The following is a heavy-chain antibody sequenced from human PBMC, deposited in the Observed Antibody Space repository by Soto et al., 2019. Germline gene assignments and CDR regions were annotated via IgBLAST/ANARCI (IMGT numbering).Heavy chain of an antibody. CDR2: ISYDGSNK. J-gene: IGHJ4*02. CDR1: GFTFSSYG. V-gene: IGHV3-30*18. D-gene: IGHD3-9*01. Sequence: LRLSCAASGFTFSSYGMHWVRQAPGKGLEWVAVISYDGSNKYYADSVKGRFTISRDNSKNTLYLQMNSLRAEDTAVYYCAKDLGDIPDYWGQGTLVTVSS. CDR3: AKDLGDIPDY.